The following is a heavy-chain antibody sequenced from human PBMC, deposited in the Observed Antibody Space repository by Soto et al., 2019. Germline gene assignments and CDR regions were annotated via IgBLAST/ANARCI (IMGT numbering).Heavy chain of an antibody. CDR3: TRGYCVSFNCYDL. CDR1: GLPVSSCW. Sequence: RGEFLKLFRLRPGLPVSSCWHGRVREEPGKGLEWMGVIFFHDSETKLSPSFQGQVTFSVDKSLNTVYLQWSPLKASDSGGYYGTRGYCVSFNCYDLWGQGTQVTVSS. CDR2: IFFHDSET. D-gene: IGHD2-15*01. J-gene: IGHJ5*02. V-gene: IGHV5-51*01.